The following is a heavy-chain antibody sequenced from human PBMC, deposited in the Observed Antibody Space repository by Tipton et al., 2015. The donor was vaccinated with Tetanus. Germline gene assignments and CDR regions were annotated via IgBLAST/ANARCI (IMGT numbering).Heavy chain of an antibody. CDR1: GYTFTSYD. CDR2: MNPNSGNT. J-gene: IGHJ5*02. V-gene: IGHV1-8*01. D-gene: IGHD3-10*01. Sequence: QSGAEVKKPGASVKVSCKASGYTFTSYDINWVRQATGQGLEWMGWMNPNSGNTGYAQKFQGRVTMARNTSISTAYMELSSLRSEDTAVYYCARVTYGWTWFDPWGQGTLVTVSS. CDR3: ARVTYGWTWFDP.